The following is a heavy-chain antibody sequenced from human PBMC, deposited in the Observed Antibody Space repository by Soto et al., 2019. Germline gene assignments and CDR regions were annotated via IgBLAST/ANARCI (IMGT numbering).Heavy chain of an antibody. V-gene: IGHV4-59*08. D-gene: IGHD6-13*01. CDR3: ARRVSSSRWFDP. Sequence: PSETLSLTCTVSGGAISSYYWSWIRQPPGKGLEWIGYIYYSGSTNYNPSLKSRVTVLLDTSKNQFSLKLSSVTAADTAVYYCARRVSSSRWFDPWGQGTLVTVSS. J-gene: IGHJ5*02. CDR2: IYYSGST. CDR1: GGAISSYY.